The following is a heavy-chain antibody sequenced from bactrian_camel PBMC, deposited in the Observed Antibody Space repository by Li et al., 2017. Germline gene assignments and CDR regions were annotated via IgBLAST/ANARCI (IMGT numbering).Heavy chain of an antibody. D-gene: IGHD2*01. CDR3: AADGIAWGGGYCVESEYNV. CDR1: GDTWSGVLS. Sequence: QVQLVESGGGSVQAGGSLRLACKHSGDTWSGVLSMAWFRQAPTKAREGIASIDSLGRTIYADSVKGRFILSKDNAKNTLYLQMDGLKLDDTAKYYCAADGIAWGGGYCVESEYNVWGQGTQVTVS. V-gene: IGHV3S57*01. CDR2: IDSLGRT. J-gene: IGHJ4*01.